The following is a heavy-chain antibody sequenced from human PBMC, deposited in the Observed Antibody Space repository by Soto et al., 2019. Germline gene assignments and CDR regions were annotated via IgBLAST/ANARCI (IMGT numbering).Heavy chain of an antibody. V-gene: IGHV2-26*01. D-gene: IGHD4-17*01. J-gene: IGHJ6*02. Sequence: SGPTLVNPTETLTLTCSVSGFSLANGRMGVSWIRQPPGKALEWLAHFFSDAERSYSTSMQSRLNMYKDSSGSQVVLTMTNMAPADTAAYFCARMDGDYNYYGLDVWGHGIAVTVSS. CDR1: GFSLANGRMG. CDR3: ARMDGDYNYYGLDV. CDR2: FFSDAER.